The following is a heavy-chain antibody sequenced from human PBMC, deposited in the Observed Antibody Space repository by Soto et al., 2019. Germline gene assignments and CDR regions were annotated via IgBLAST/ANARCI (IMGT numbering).Heavy chain of an antibody. CDR2: VWSDGTNT. V-gene: IGHV3-33*01. J-gene: IGHJ4*02. CDR3: ARALTVTDYFDY. D-gene: IGHD4-17*01. Sequence: QVQLTESGGGVVQPGRSLRLSCAASGFPFRSYAMHWVRQAPGKGLEWVAAVWSDGTNTYYADSVQGRFTIARDNSKNTLYLEMNSLRGEDTAVYYCARALTVTDYFDYWGQGALVTVSS. CDR1: GFPFRSYA.